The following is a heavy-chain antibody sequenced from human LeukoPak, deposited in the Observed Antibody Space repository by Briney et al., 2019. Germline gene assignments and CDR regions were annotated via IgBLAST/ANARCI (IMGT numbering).Heavy chain of an antibody. J-gene: IGHJ4*02. Sequence: PGGSLRLSCAASGFTLSSYSMNWVRQAPGKGLEWVSSISSSSSYIYYADSVKGRFTISRDNAKNSLYLQMNSLRAEDTAVYYCAREGRGPSTVNDYWGQGTLVTVSS. CDR1: GFTLSSYS. CDR3: AREGRGPSTVNDY. CDR2: ISSSSSYI. V-gene: IGHV3-21*01. D-gene: IGHD4-17*01.